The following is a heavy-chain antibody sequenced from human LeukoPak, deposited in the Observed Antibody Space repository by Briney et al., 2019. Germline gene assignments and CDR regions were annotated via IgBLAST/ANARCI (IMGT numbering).Heavy chain of an antibody. CDR1: GYTFTSYA. CDR2: INAGNGNT. D-gene: IGHD5-12*01. V-gene: IGHV1-3*03. Sequence: GASVKVSCKASGYTFTSYAMHWVRQAPGQRLEWMGWINAGNGNTKYSQEFQGRVTITRDTSASTAYMELSSLRSEDMAVYYCARGSQWLRKGYYYYYMDVWGKGTTVTVSS. CDR3: ARGSQWLRKGYYYYYMDV. J-gene: IGHJ6*03.